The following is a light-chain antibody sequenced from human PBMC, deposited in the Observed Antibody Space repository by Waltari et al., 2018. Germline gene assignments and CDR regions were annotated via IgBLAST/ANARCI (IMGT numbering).Light chain of an antibody. Sequence: SALTQPRSVSGSPGQSVTISCTGTTNDLGSYNYVSWYQQHPGKAPKLIILDVTKRPSGVPDRLSGSKSGNTASLTISGLRAEDEAEYYCNSYAGSNSVLFGGGTKLTVL. J-gene: IGLJ2*01. V-gene: IGLV2-11*01. CDR1: TNDLGSYNY. CDR2: DVT. CDR3: NSYAGSNSVL.